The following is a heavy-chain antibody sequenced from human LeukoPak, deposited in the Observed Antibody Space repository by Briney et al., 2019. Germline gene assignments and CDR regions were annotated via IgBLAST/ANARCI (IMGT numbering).Heavy chain of an antibody. Sequence: GGSLRLSCVGSGFTFSRYWLNWVRQAPGKGLVWVSRIASDGSSTTYADSVKGRFSISRDNAKDTLYLQMNSLRVEDTAVYYCARGRPHGNDYWGQGTLVTVPS. J-gene: IGHJ4*02. D-gene: IGHD4-23*01. V-gene: IGHV3-74*01. CDR2: IASDGSST. CDR3: ARGRPHGNDY. CDR1: GFTFSRYW.